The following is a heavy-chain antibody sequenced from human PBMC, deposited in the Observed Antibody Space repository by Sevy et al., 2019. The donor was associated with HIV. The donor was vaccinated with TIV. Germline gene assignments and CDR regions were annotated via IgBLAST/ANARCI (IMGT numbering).Heavy chain of an antibody. CDR1: GFTFSSYG. D-gene: IGHD1-26*01. CDR2: IWYDGSKK. V-gene: IGHV3-33*01. CDR3: ASYRGMLGFVY. Sequence: GGSLRLSCAASGFTFSSYGMHWVRQAPGKGLEWVAVIWYDGSKKYYADSVKGRFTISRDNSKNTLYLQMNSLRAEDSAVSYYASYRGMLGFVYWGQGTLVTVSS. J-gene: IGHJ4*02.